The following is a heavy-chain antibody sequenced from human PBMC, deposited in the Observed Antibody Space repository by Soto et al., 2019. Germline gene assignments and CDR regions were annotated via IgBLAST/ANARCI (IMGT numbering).Heavy chain of an antibody. Sequence: NPSETLSLTCSVSGVSMRNSYWTWIRQSAGKGLEWIGRISTSGNTNYNPSLNSRLTMSVDTCKNQVSLKLTSVTAADTAVYYCARGGGVPALGDPWGQGTLVTVSS. CDR2: ISTSGNT. D-gene: IGHD3-16*01. CDR1: GVSMRNSY. V-gene: IGHV4-4*07. CDR3: ARGGGVPALGDP. J-gene: IGHJ5*02.